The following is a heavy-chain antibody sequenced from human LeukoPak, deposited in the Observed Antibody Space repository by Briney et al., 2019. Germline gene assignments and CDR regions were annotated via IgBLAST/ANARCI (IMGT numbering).Heavy chain of an antibody. CDR2: IYPGDSDT. V-gene: IGHV5-51*01. Sequence: GESLKISCKGSGYIYTNYWIGWVRQVPGKSLEWMGIIYPGDSDTRYSPSFQGQVTISADKSITTAYLQWSSLKASDTAMYYCARRGSGTYSPFDLWGQGTLVTVSS. D-gene: IGHD1-26*01. CDR1: GYIYTNYW. J-gene: IGHJ4*02. CDR3: ARRGSGTYSPFDL.